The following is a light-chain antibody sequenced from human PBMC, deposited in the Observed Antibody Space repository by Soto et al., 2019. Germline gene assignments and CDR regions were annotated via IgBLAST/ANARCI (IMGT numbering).Light chain of an antibody. V-gene: IGKV3-20*01. CDR1: QSVSSSY. J-gene: IGKJ1*01. Sequence: EIVLTQSPGTLSLSPGERATLSCRASQSVSSSYLAWYQQKPGQAPRRLIYGASSRATGIPDRFSGSGSGTDFTLTISRLEPEDFAVYYCPQYGSSPPWTFGPGTKVEIK. CDR3: PQYGSSPPWT. CDR2: GAS.